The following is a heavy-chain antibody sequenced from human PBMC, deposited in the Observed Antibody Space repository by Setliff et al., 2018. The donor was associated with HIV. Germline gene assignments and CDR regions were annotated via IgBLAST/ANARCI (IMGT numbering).Heavy chain of an antibody. V-gene: IGHV3-53*01. CDR3: AKGVKWLDP. Sequence: GGSLRLSCAASGFDFSDYSMNWVRQAPGKGLEWVSFIYSDGRTHYADSVKGLFTVSRDNSKNMMHLQMNGLRPEDTAVYYCAKGVKWLDPWGQGTLVTVSS. CDR2: IYSDGRT. CDR1: GFDFSDYS. D-gene: IGHD3-16*01. J-gene: IGHJ5*02.